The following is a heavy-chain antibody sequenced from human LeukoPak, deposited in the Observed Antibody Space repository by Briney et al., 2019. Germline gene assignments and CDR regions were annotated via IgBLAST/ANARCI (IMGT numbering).Heavy chain of an antibody. J-gene: IGHJ6*03. CDR2: ISGNGGST. Sequence: GGSLRLSCAASGFAFTNHAMQWVRQAPGKGLEYVSAISGNGGSTYYANSVKGRFTISRDNSKNTVYLQMDSLRAEDMAVYYCARAGVIRYVAWLINYYMDVWGKGTTVTVSS. D-gene: IGHD3-9*01. CDR1: GFAFTNHA. CDR3: ARAGVIRYVAWLINYYMDV. V-gene: IGHV3-64*01.